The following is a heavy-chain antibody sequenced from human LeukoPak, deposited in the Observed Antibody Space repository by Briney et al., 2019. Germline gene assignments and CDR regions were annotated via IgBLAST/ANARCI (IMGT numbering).Heavy chain of an antibody. CDR2: ISYDGSNK. CDR3: AKDLERLSYDSTY. V-gene: IGHV3-30*18. Sequence: GGSLRLSCAASGFTFSSYGMHWVRQAPGKGLEWAAVISYDGSNKYYADSVKGRFTISRDNSKNTLYLQMNSLRAEDTAVYYCAKDLERLSYDSTYWGQGTLVTGSS. J-gene: IGHJ4*02. CDR1: GFTFSSYG. D-gene: IGHD3-22*01.